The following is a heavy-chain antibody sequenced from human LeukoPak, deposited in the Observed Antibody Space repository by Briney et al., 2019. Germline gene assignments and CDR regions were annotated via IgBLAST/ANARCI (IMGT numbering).Heavy chain of an antibody. CDR2: ICGSGGTT. D-gene: IGHD2-2*01. CDR1: GFTFSSYA. J-gene: IGHJ5*02. V-gene: IGHV3-23*01. CDR3: AKEPREYCSSTSCPNWIDP. Sequence: PGGSLRLSCAASGFTFSSYAMSWVRQAPGKGLEWVSAICGSGGTTYYADSVKGRFTISRDNSKNTLYLQMSSLRAEDTAVYYCAKEPREYCSSTSCPNWIDPWGQGTLVSVSS.